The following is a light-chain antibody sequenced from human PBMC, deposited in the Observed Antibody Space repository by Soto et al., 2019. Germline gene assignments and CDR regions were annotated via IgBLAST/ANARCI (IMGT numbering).Light chain of an antibody. CDR2: DNS. CDR1: SSNIGAGFD. V-gene: IGLV1-40*01. CDR3: QSYDSRLSAVV. Sequence: QSVLTQPPSASGTPGQRVTISCSGSSSNIGAGFDVHWYQQLPGTAPKLLIYDNSNRPSGVPDRFSGSKSGTSASLAITGLQAEDGTDYYCQSYDSRLSAVVFGGGTKVTVL. J-gene: IGLJ2*01.